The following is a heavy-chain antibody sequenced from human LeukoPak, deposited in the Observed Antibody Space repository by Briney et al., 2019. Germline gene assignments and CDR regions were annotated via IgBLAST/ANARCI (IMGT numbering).Heavy chain of an antibody. V-gene: IGHV5-51*01. Sequence: GESLKISCQGSGYSFTTYWIGWVRQMPGKGLEWMGNIYSGDSDTRYSPSFQGQVTISADKSISTAYLQWSSLKASDTAMYYCARQDMTGGDAFDIWGQGTMVTVSS. CDR1: GYSFTTYW. CDR3: ARQDMTGGDAFDI. J-gene: IGHJ3*02. D-gene: IGHD1-20*01. CDR2: IYSGDSDT.